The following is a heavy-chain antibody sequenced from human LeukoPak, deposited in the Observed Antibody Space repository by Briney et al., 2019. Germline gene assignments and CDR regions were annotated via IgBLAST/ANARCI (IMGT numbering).Heavy chain of an antibody. Sequence: ASVKVSCKASGYTFSSYDINWVRQATGQGLEWMGWMNPISGNTGYAPKFQGRVTITRDNSINTAYMDLTNLRSKDTAVYYCARGQSGRRFLADYWGQGTLVTVSS. D-gene: IGHD3-3*01. CDR3: ARGQSGRRFLADY. CDR1: GYTFSSYD. J-gene: IGHJ4*02. V-gene: IGHV1-8*01. CDR2: MNPISGNT.